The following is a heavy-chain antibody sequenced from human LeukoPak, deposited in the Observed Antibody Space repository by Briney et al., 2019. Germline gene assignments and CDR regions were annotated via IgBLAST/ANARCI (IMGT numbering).Heavy chain of an antibody. CDR1: GFSFSNYA. D-gene: IGHD6-19*01. J-gene: IGHJ4*02. CDR2: ISGSGDST. V-gene: IGHV3-23*01. CDR3: ARRSGVAVAGAFDY. Sequence: GGSLRLSCAASGFSFSNYAMRWVRQAPGKGLEWVSGISGSGDSTYYADSVKGRFTISRDNSKNTLYLQMNSLRAEDTAVYFCARRSGVAVAGAFDYWGQGTLVTVSS.